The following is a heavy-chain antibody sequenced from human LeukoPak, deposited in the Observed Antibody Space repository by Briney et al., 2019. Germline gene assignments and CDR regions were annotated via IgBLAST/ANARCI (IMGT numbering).Heavy chain of an antibody. Sequence: ASVKVSCKASGVTFSSYAISWVRQAPGQGLEWMGGIIPIFGTANYAQKFQGRVTITTDESTSTAYMELSSLRSEDTAVYYCASPPEVDTAMAGGFDYWGQGTLVTVSS. CDR2: IIPIFGTA. CDR3: ASPPEVDTAMAGGFDY. CDR1: GVTFSSYA. J-gene: IGHJ4*02. D-gene: IGHD5-18*01. V-gene: IGHV1-69*05.